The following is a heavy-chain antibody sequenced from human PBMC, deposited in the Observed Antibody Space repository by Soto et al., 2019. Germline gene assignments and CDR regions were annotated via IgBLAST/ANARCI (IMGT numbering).Heavy chain of an antibody. CDR2: IYWNDDK. CDR3: AHHTITPATNWFDP. J-gene: IGHJ5*02. Sequence: SGPTLVNPTQTLTLTCTFSAFSLTTSGVGVGWIRQPPGKALEWLALIYWNDDKRYSPSLRGRLTITKDTSKNQVVLAMTNMDPVDTATYYCAHHTITPATNWFDPWGLGTLVTVSS. D-gene: IGHD2-2*01. V-gene: IGHV2-5*01. CDR1: AFSLTTSGVG.